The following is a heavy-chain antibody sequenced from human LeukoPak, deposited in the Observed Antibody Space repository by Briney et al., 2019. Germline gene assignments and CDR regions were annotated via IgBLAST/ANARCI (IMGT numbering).Heavy chain of an antibody. CDR2: ITSGGGST. Sequence: GGSLRLSCAASGFTFSSYSMNWVRQAPGKGLEWVSAITSGGGSTYYADSVKGRFTISRDNSKNTLDLQMNSLRVEDTAVYYCAKKGGSGLHYFDSWGQGTLVTVAS. CDR1: GFTFSSYS. CDR3: AKKGGSGLHYFDS. V-gene: IGHV3-23*01. D-gene: IGHD3-10*01. J-gene: IGHJ4*02.